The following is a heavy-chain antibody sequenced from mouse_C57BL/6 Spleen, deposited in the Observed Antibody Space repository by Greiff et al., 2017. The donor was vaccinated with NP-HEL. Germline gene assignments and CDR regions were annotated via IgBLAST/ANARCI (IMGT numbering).Heavy chain of an antibody. J-gene: IGHJ2*01. CDR2: IYPGDGDT. Sequence: VQLQQSGPELVKPGASVKISCKASGYAFSSSWMNWVKQRPGKGLEWIGRIYPGDGDTNYNGKFKGKATLTADKSSSTAYMQLSSLTSEDSAVYFCAKNYGSSYVGVYWGQGTTLTVSS. CDR3: AKNYGSSYVGVY. V-gene: IGHV1-82*01. CDR1: GYAFSSSW. D-gene: IGHD1-1*01.